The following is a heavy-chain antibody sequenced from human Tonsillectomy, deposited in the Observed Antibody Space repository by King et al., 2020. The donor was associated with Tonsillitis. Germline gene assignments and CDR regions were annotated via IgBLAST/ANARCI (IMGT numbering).Heavy chain of an antibody. V-gene: IGHV3-48*01. CDR3: ARDRGYSFITHFYYYAMDV. Sequence: VQLVESGGGLVQPGGSLRLSCAASGFTFSGYSMNWVRQAPGKGLEWVSYISGSGNTIYYADSVKGRFTISRDKAKISLYLQMNSLRAEDTAVYYCARDRGYSFITHFYYYAMDVWGRGTTVTVSS. D-gene: IGHD5-18*01. CDR2: ISGSGNTI. CDR1: GFTFSGYS. J-gene: IGHJ6*02.